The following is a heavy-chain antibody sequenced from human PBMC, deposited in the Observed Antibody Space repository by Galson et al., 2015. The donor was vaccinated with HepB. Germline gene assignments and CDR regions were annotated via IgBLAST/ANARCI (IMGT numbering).Heavy chain of an antibody. CDR2: IDWDDDK. J-gene: IGHJ6*02. Sequence: PALVKPTQTLTLTCTFSGFSLSTSGMRVSWIRQPPGKALEWLARIDWDDDKFYSTSLKTRLTISKDTSKNQVVLTMTNIDPVDTATYYCARIRRVHLWNGGMDVWGQGTTVTVSS. CDR3: ARIRRVHLWNGGMDV. CDR1: GFSLSTSGMR. D-gene: IGHD5-18*01. V-gene: IGHV2-70*04.